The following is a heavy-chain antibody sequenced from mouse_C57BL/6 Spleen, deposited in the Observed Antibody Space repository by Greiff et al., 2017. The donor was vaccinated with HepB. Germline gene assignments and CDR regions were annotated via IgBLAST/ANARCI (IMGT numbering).Heavy chain of an antibody. CDR2: ISDGGSYT. CDR3: AREGGRGYFDY. V-gene: IGHV5-4*01. D-gene: IGHD3-3*01. CDR1: GFTFSSYA. J-gene: IGHJ2*01. Sequence: EVKVVESGGGLVKPGGSLKLSCAASGFTFSSYAMSWVRQTPEKRLEWVATISDGGSYTYYPDNVKGRFTISRDNAKNNLYLQMSHLKSEDTAMYYCAREGGRGYFDYWGQGTTLTVSS.